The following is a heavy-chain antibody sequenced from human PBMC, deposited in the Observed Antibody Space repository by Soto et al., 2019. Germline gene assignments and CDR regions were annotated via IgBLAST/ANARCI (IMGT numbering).Heavy chain of an antibody. CDR1: GYSFTTYW. Sequence: GESLKISCKGSGYSFTTYWIAWVRQMPGRGLEWMGIIYPSDSDTRYSPSFQGQVTISADKSISTAYLQWTSLKASDSAMYYCARQAGAVAGTSDYWGQGTLDTVSS. J-gene: IGHJ4*02. CDR2: IYPSDSDT. D-gene: IGHD6-19*01. CDR3: ARQAGAVAGTSDY. V-gene: IGHV5-51*01.